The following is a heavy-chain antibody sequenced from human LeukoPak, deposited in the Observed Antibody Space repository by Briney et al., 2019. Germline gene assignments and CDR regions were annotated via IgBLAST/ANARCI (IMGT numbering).Heavy chain of an antibody. V-gene: IGHV4-34*01. CDR2: IYHDGST. CDR3: ARDQREQWLVDY. Sequence: SETLSLTCAVYGGSLSGYYSNWIRQPPGKGLEWIGEIYHDGSTNYNPSLKSRVTISVDTSKNQFSLKLSSVTAADTAVYYCARDQREQWLVDYWGQGTLVTVSS. D-gene: IGHD6-19*01. J-gene: IGHJ4*02. CDR1: GGSLSGYY.